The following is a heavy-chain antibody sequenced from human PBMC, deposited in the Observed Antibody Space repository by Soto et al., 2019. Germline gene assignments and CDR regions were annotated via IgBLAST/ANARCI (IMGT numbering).Heavy chain of an antibody. CDR3: ANAPDGPGYCSSTSCFRFDY. J-gene: IGHJ4*02. CDR1: GFTFSSYA. CDR2: ISGSGGST. V-gene: IGHV3-23*01. Sequence: GGSLRLSCAASGFTFSSYAMSWVRQAPGKGLEWVSAISGSGGSTYYADSVKGRFTISRDNSKNTPYLQMNSLRAEDTAVYYCANAPDGPGYCSSTSCFRFDYWGQGTLVTVSS. D-gene: IGHD2-2*01.